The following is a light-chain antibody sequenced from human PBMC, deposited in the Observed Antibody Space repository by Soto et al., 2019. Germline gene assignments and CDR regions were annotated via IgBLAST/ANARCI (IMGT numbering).Light chain of an antibody. CDR2: EVS. CDR3: SSYTSSSTPYV. CDR1: SNDVGSYNR. J-gene: IGLJ1*01. Sequence: QSALTQPASVSGSPGQSITISCTGTSNDVGSYNRVSWYQQHPGKAPKLMIYEVSNRPSGVSNRFSGSKSGNTASLTISGLQAEDEADYYCSSYTSSSTPYVFGTGTKLTVL. V-gene: IGLV2-14*01.